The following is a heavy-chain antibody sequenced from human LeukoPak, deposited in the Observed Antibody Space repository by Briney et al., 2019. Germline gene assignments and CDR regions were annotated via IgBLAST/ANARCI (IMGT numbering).Heavy chain of an antibody. CDR1: GFTFDDYG. J-gene: IGHJ4*02. CDR2: INWNGGST. CDR3: AKDMGEYYYGSGRLDY. V-gene: IGHV3-20*04. Sequence: GGSLRLSCAASGFTFDDYGMSWVRQAPGKGLEWVSGINWNGGSTGYADSVKGRFTISRDNAKNSLYLQMNSLRAEDTALYYCAKDMGEYYYGSGRLDYWGQGTLVTVSS. D-gene: IGHD3-10*01.